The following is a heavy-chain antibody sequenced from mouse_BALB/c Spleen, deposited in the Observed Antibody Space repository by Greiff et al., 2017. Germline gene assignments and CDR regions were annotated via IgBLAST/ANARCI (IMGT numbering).Heavy chain of an antibody. CDR2: IWAGGST. CDR1: GFSLTSYG. D-gene: IGHD2-1*01. Sequence: QVQLKESGPGLVAPSQSLSITCTVSGFSLTSYGVHWVRQPPGKGLEWLGVIWAGGSTNYNSALMSRLSISKDNSKSQVFLKMNSLQTDDTAMYYCARVWQLEGFAYWGQGTLVTVSA. J-gene: IGHJ3*01. CDR3: ARVWQLEGFAY. V-gene: IGHV2-9*02.